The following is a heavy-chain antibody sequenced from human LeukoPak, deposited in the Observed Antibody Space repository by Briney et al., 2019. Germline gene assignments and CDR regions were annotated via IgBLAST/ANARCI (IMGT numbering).Heavy chain of an antibody. CDR2: IYYSGST. J-gene: IGHJ3*02. Sequence: SQTLSLTCTVSGGSISSGDYYWSWIRQPPGKGLEWIAYIYYSGSTYYNPSLKSRVTISVDTSKNQFSLKLSSVTAADTAVYYCARDPLDYYDSSGYYHDAFDIWGQGTMVTVSS. CDR3: ARDPLDYYDSSGYYHDAFDI. D-gene: IGHD3-22*01. V-gene: IGHV4-30-4*01. CDR1: GGSISSGDYY.